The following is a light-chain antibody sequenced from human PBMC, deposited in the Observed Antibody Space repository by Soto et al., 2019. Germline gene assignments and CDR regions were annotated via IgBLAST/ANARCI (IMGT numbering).Light chain of an antibody. CDR2: GAS. V-gene: IGKV3-11*01. CDR3: QQRSNWLPEFT. Sequence: EIVLTQSPATLSLSPGERATLSCRASQSVSSYLAWYQQKPGQAPRLLIFGASNRATGIPARFSGSGSGTDFTLTISSLEPEDFAVYYCQQRSNWLPEFTFGPGTKVDI. CDR1: QSVSSY. J-gene: IGKJ3*01.